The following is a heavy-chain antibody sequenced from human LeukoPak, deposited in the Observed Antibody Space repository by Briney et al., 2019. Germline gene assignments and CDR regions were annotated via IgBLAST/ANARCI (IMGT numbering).Heavy chain of an antibody. CDR2: FRSKAYRGTT. Sequence: GGSQRLSCTASGFLYGDHAMRWAPQAPGKALEWVGFFRSKAYRGTTEYAASVKGRFTISRDDTTSIADLQMNSLETEDKAVYYCTRGPIHLWLYGGRDVWGQGTTVIVSS. CDR3: TRGPIHLWLYGGRDV. J-gene: IGHJ6*02. D-gene: IGHD5-18*01. V-gene: IGHV3-49*04. CDR1: GFLYGDHA.